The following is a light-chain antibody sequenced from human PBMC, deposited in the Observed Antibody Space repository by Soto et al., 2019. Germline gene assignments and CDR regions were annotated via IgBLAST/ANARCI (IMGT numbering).Light chain of an antibody. CDR2: DAS. V-gene: IGKV3D-15*01. J-gene: IGKJ1*01. CDR3: LQYHKLWA. CDR1: QTVGVR. Sequence: EIVLTQSPATLSSSPGERDKLSFRASQTVGVRLAWYQHKPGQAPRLIIYDASTRATGIPARFSGSGSGTEFTLTISSLQSEDFTVYSCLQYHKLWAFGQGTKVDI.